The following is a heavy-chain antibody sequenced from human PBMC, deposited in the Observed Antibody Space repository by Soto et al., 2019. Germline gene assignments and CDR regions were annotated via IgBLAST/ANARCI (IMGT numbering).Heavy chain of an antibody. Sequence: QVQLVQSGAAVKKPGSSVKVSCKASGGTFSSYAISWVRQAPGQGLEWMGGIIPIFGTADYAQKFQGRVTITADESTRTSTGCMELSSLRSEDTAVYYCASHGRNARYYYYGMDVWGQGTTVTVSS. CDR3: ASHGRNARYYYYGMDV. V-gene: IGHV1-69*12. CDR1: GGTFSSYA. CDR2: IIPIFGTA. J-gene: IGHJ6*02. D-gene: IGHD2-2*01.